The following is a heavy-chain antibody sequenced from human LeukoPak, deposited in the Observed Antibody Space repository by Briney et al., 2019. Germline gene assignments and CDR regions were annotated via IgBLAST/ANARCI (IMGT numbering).Heavy chain of an antibody. Sequence: GGSLRLSCAASGFTFSSYAMHWVRQAPGKGLEWVAVISYDGSNKYYADSVKGRFTISRDNSKNTLYLQMNSLRAEDTAVYYYARWAEALDSSGYRYYYYYMDVWGKGTTVTVSS. D-gene: IGHD3-22*01. V-gene: IGHV3-30*04. CDR2: ISYDGSNK. J-gene: IGHJ6*03. CDR3: ARWAEALDSSGYRYYYYYMDV. CDR1: GFTFSSYA.